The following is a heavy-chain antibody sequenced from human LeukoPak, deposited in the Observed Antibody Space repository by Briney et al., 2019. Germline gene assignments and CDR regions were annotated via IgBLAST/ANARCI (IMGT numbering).Heavy chain of an antibody. Sequence: GGSLRLSCAASGFTFSNYAMTWVRQAPGKGLEWVSVVSGSGTSTYYADSVKGRFTISRDNSKNTLYLQMNSLGAEDTAVYYCAKMPGVQLWAHSYYFDYWGQGTLVTVSS. V-gene: IGHV3-23*01. CDR1: GFTFSNYA. D-gene: IGHD5-18*01. CDR2: VSGSGTST. CDR3: AKMPGVQLWAHSYYFDY. J-gene: IGHJ4*02.